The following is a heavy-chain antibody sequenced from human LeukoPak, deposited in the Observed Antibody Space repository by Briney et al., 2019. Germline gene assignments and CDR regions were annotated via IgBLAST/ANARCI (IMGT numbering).Heavy chain of an antibody. J-gene: IGHJ4*02. D-gene: IGHD3-10*01. CDR1: GFTFGDYG. CDR3: SRNLYYSGSGSYYSDY. V-gene: IGHV3-49*04. Sequence: GGSLRLSCTTSGFTFGDYGMSWVRQAPGKGLEWVGLIRSKTYGGTTEYAASVKGRFTISRDDSKTIAYRQMNSLKTEDTAVYYCSRNLYYSGSGSYYSDYWGQGTLVTVSS. CDR2: IRSKTYGGTT.